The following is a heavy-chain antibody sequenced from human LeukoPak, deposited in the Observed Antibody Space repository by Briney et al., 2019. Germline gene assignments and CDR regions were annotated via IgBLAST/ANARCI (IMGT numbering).Heavy chain of an antibody. J-gene: IGHJ4*02. CDR1: GGSISSYY. D-gene: IGHD5-18*01. Sequence: NPSETLSLTCTVSGGSISSYYWSWIRQPPGKGLEWIGYIYYSGSTNYNPSLKSRVTISVDTSKNQFSLKLSSVTAEDTAVYYCARELNTYGDYWGQGTLVTVSS. V-gene: IGHV4-59*01. CDR2: IYYSGST. CDR3: ARELNTYGDY.